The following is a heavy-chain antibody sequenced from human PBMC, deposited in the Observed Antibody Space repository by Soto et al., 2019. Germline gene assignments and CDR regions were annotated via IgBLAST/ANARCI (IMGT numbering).Heavy chain of an antibody. Sequence: QITLKESGPTLVKPTQTLTLTCTFSGFSLSTSGVGVGWIRQPPGKALEWLALIYWDDDKRYSPSLKSRLTIPKDTSKNQVVLTMTNMDPVDTATYCCAHSLIGYYYDSSGSNWFDPWGQGTLVTVSS. V-gene: IGHV2-5*02. J-gene: IGHJ5*02. CDR3: AHSLIGYYYDSSGSNWFDP. CDR1: GFSLSTSGVG. CDR2: IYWDDDK. D-gene: IGHD3-22*01.